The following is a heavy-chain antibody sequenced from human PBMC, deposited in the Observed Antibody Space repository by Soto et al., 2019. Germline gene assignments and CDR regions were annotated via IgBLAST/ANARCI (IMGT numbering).Heavy chain of an antibody. CDR1: GFTFSSYA. Sequence: EVQLLESGGGLVQPGGSLRLSCAASGFTFSSYAMSWVRQAPGKGLEWVSAISGSGGSTYYADSVKGRFTISRDNSKNTMYLQMNRLRAEDTAVYYCAKNGRFLEWLLMGLIDYWGQGPVVTVSS. CDR3: AKNGRFLEWLLMGLIDY. J-gene: IGHJ4*02. V-gene: IGHV3-23*01. D-gene: IGHD3-3*01. CDR2: ISGSGGST.